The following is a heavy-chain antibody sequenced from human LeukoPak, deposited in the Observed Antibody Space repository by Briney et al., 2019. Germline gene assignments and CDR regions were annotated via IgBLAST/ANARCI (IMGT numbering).Heavy chain of an antibody. CDR3: ARTYYSDTSIGRMGYFHH. Sequence: QAGGSLRLSCAASGFTFSSYAMHWVRQAPGKGLEWVSTISESGGRTYYAASLKDRFTISRDNSKNTLYLDMSSLRAEDRAVYSCARTYYSDTSIGRMGYFHHWGQGTLVTVSS. CDR1: GFTFSSYA. D-gene: IGHD3-22*01. CDR2: ISESGGRT. V-gene: IGHV3-23*01. J-gene: IGHJ1*01.